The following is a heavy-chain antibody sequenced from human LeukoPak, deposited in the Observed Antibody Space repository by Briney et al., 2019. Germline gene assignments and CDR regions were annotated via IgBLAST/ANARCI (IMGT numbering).Heavy chain of an antibody. V-gene: IGHV3-30-3*01. CDR1: GFTFSSYA. CDR2: ISYDGSNK. D-gene: IGHD4-17*01. CDR3: ARVVFGDYLDY. Sequence: PGGSLRLSCAASGFTFSSYAMHWVRQAPGKGLEWVAVISYDGSNKYYADSVKGRFTISRDNSKNTLYLQMNSLRAEDTAVYYCARVVFGDYLDYWGQGTLVTVSS. J-gene: IGHJ4*02.